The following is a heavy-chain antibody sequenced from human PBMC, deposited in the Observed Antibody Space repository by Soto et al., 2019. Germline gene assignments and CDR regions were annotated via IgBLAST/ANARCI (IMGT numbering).Heavy chain of an antibody. CDR2: ISHTGRT. V-gene: IGHV4-30-2*01. CDR3: ARAIAPYLGTWFDP. J-gene: IGHJ5*02. D-gene: IGHD2-21*01. Sequence: QLQLQESGSGLVKPSQTLSLTCAVSGGSISSGNSYAWSWIRQPPGKGLEWIGSISHTGRTSYNPSLKGRVTLSVDKSKTQFALKLSSVTAADMAVYYCARAIAPYLGTWFDPWGQGSLVIVS. CDR1: GGSISSGNSYA.